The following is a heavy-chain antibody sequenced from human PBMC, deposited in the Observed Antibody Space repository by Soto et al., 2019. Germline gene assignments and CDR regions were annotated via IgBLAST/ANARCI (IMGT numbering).Heavy chain of an antibody. D-gene: IGHD2-2*01. CDR1: GGSISSSSYY. CDR2: IYYSGST. V-gene: IGHV4-39*01. Sequence: SETLSLTCTVSGGSISSSSYYWGWIRQPPGKGLEWIGSIYYSGSTYYNPSLKSRVTISVDTSKNQFSLKLSSVTAADTAVYYCARLGICSSTSCYADYYYYGMDVWGQGTTVTVSS. CDR3: ARLGICSSTSCYADYYYYGMDV. J-gene: IGHJ6*02.